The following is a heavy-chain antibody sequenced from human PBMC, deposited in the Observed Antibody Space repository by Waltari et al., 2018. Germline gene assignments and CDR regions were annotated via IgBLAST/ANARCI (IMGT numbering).Heavy chain of an antibody. D-gene: IGHD6-13*01. Sequence: QVTLKESGPVLVKPTETLTLTCTVSGFSLSNARMGVSWIRQPPGKALEWLAHIFSNYGKSYIPSLRTLLTISNSPSTSQVVLSLPPLAPVFPATYSSSPIRSSSAAGVYYYYY. V-gene: IGHV2-26*01. CDR2: IFSNYGK. CDR3: SPIRSSSAAGVYYYYY. CDR1: GFSLSNARMG. J-gene: IGHJ6*03.